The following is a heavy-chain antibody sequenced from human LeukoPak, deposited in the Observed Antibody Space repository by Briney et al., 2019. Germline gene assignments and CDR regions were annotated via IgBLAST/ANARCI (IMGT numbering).Heavy chain of an antibody. V-gene: IGHV4-59*01. D-gene: IGHD3-10*01. CDR1: GGSISSYY. Sequence: SETLSLTCTVSGGSISSYYWSWIRQPPGKGLEWIGYIYYSGSTNYNPSLKSRVTISVDTSKNQFSLKLSSVTAADTAVYYCARGGWFGPWAFDIWGQGTMVTVSS. CDR3: ARGGWFGPWAFDI. J-gene: IGHJ3*02. CDR2: IYYSGST.